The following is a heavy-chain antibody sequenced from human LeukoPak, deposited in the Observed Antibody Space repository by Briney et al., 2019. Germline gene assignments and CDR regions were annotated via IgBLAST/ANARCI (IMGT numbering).Heavy chain of an antibody. Sequence: ASVTVSCKASGYTFTGYYMHWVRQAPGQGLEWMGWINPNSGGTNYAQKLQGRVTMTRDTSISTAYMELSRLRSDDTAVYYCARICVVVPAARVCYYGMDVWGQGTTVTVSS. CDR3: ARICVVVPAARVCYYGMDV. CDR1: GYTFTGYY. D-gene: IGHD2-2*01. V-gene: IGHV1-2*02. CDR2: INPNSGGT. J-gene: IGHJ6*02.